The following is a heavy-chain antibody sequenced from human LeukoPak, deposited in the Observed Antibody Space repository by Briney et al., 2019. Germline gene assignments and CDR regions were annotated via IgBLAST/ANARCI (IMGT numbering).Heavy chain of an antibody. CDR1: GFTFITYA. CDR2: ISAGGGST. CDR3: AKDRPIFKD. J-gene: IGHJ4*02. V-gene: IGHV3-23*01. Sequence: GGSLRLSCVASGFTFITYALSWVRQAPGKGLEWVSTISAGGGSTYYADSVKGRFTISSDNSKNTLYLQMNSLRAEDTAVYYCAKDRPIFKDWGQGTQVTVSS.